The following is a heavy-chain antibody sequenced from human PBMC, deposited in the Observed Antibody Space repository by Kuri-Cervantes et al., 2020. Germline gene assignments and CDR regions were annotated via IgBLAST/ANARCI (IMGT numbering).Heavy chain of an antibody. J-gene: IGHJ4*02. CDR2: ISSSGSTI. D-gene: IGHD6-19*01. V-gene: IGHV3-11*01. CDR3: TRVGTAVTGRDFEY. CDR1: GFTFSDYY. Sequence: GGSLRLSCAASGFTFSDYYMSWIRQAPGKGLEWVSYISSSGSTIYYADSVKGRFTISRDNAKNSLYLQMNSLKTEDTAVYYCTRVGTAVTGRDFEYWGQGILVTVSS.